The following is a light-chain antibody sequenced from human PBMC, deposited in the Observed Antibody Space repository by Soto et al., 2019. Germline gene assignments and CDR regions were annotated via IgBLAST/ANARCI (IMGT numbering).Light chain of an antibody. V-gene: IGLV4-60*03. CDR3: ETWDFV. CDR1: SGHSSYI. J-gene: IGLJ2*01. Sequence: QSVLTQSSSASASLGSSVKLTCTLSSGHSSYIIAWHQQQPGKAPRYLMKLEGSGSYNKGSGVPDRFSGSSSGAYRDRTISYLQSEEDADYYCETWDFVFCGGTKVTVL. CDR2: LEGSGSY.